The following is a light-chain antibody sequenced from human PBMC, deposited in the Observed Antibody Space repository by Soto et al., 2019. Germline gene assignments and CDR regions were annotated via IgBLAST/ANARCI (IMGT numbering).Light chain of an antibody. CDR3: QTWGTGIHVV. CDR2: VNSDGSH. Sequence: QPVLTQSPSASASLGASVKLTCTLSSGHSSYAIAWHQQQPEKGPRYLMKVNSDGSHKKGDGIPDRFSGSSSGAERYLTISSLQSEDEADYYCQTWGTGIHVVFGGGTKVTVL. CDR1: SGHSSYA. V-gene: IGLV4-69*01. J-gene: IGLJ2*01.